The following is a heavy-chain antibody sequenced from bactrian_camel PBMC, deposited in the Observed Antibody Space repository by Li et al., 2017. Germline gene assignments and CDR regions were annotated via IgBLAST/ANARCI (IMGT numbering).Heavy chain of an antibody. Sequence: VQLVESGGALVQPGGSLRLSCSSSKVTRSTHWMYWVRQASGKGFEWVSVIDSGGGITYYADSVKGRFTYSRDNAKKTLYLQKNSLKPEDTAMYYCTRLPFKTNVGLWLRGHEAEYNAKGQGTQVTV. CDR2: IDSGGGIT. V-gene: IGHV3S1*01. D-gene: IGHD1*01. CDR1: KVTRSTHW. J-gene: IGHJ4*01.